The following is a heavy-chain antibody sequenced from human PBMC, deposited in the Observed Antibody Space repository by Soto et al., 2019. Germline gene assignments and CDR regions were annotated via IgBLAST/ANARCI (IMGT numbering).Heavy chain of an antibody. CDR1: GGSFSGYY. J-gene: IGHJ4*02. CDR2: INHSGST. V-gene: IGHV4-34*01. D-gene: IGHD2-2*01. Sequence: PSETLSLTCAVYGGSFSGYYWSWIRQPPGKGLEWIGEINHSGSTNYNPSPKSRVTISVDTSKNQFSLKLSSVTAADTAVYYCASLSVVPAAAIDYWGQGTMVTVSS. CDR3: ASLSVVPAAAIDY.